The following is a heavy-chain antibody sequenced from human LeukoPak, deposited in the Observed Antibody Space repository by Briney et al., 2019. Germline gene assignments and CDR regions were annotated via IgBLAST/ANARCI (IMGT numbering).Heavy chain of an antibody. CDR3: STVKTPLYYFDY. CDR2: FDPEDGET. Sequence: GASVKVSCKVSGYTLTELSMHWVRQAPGKGLEWMGGFDPEDGETIYAQKFQGRVTMTEDTSTDTAYMELSSLRSEDTAVYYCSTVKTPLYYFDYWGQGTLATVSS. CDR1: GYTLTELS. J-gene: IGHJ4*02. V-gene: IGHV1-24*01.